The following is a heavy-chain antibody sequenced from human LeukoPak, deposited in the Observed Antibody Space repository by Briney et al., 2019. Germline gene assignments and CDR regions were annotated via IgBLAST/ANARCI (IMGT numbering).Heavy chain of an antibody. CDR1: GISFRSYG. V-gene: IGHV3-30*02. J-gene: IGHJ4*02. CDR2: IWYDASNK. Sequence: PGGSLRLSCAASGISFRSYGMHWDRQAPGKGLEWVTFIWYDASNKYYAESVKGRFTISRDNSRNTVFLQMNSLRAEDTAIYYCATDISTHYFGSWGQGTLVTVSS. CDR3: ATDISTHYFGS. D-gene: IGHD3-9*01.